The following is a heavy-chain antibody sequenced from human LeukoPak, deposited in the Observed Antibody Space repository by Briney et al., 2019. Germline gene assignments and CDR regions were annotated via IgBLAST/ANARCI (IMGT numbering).Heavy chain of an antibody. CDR1: GGSISSYY. V-gene: IGHV4-59*01. CDR2: IYYSGST. D-gene: IGHD2-15*01. J-gene: IGHJ2*01. Sequence: PSETLSLTCTVSGGSISSYYWSWIRQPPGKGLEWIGYIYYSGSTNYNPSLKSRVTISVDTSKNQFSLKLSSVTAADTAVYYCARGDISPWYFDLWGRGTLVTVSS. CDR3: ARGDISPWYFDL.